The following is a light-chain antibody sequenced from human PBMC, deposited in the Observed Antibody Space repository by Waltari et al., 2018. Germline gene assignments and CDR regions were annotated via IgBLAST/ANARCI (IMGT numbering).Light chain of an antibody. CDR1: SGINVGTYR. Sequence: QAVLTQPSSLSASPGASASLTCTLRSGINVGTYRIYWYQRKPGSPPQYLLRYTSDSDKQQGSGVPSRFSGSKDASANAGILLISGLQSEDEADYYCMIWHNSAWVFGGGTKLTVL. CDR3: MIWHNSAWV. CDR2: YTSDSDK. V-gene: IGLV5-45*02. J-gene: IGLJ3*02.